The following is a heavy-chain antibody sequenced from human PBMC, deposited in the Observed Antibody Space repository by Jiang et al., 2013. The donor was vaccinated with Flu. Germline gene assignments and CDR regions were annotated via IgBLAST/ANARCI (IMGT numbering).Heavy chain of an antibody. V-gene: IGHV2-5*02. J-gene: IGHJ4*02. Sequence: KPTQTLTLTCTFSGFSLSTSAVGVGWIRXPPGKALEWLALIYGDDDKRYSPSLRSRLTITKNTSKNQVVLTMTNMDPVDTATYYCAHRAIAATGTVFDYWGQGTLVTVSS. CDR1: GFSLSTSAVG. CDR3: AHRAIAATGTVFDY. D-gene: IGHD6-13*01. CDR2: IYGDDDK.